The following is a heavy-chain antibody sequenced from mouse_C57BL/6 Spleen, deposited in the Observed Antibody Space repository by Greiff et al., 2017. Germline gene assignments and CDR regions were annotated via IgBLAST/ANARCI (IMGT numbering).Heavy chain of an antibody. CDR3: AREGGYDYGDYYAMDY. CDR1: GYTFTSYW. D-gene: IGHD2-4*01. J-gene: IGHJ4*01. Sequence: QVQLQQPGAELVKPGASVKLSCKASGYTFTSYWMHWVKQRPGRGLEWIGRIDPNSGGTKYNEKFKSKATLTVDTSSSTAYMQFSSLTSEDSAVYYCAREGGYDYGDYYAMDYWGQGTSVTVSS. CDR2: IDPNSGGT. V-gene: IGHV1-62-3*01.